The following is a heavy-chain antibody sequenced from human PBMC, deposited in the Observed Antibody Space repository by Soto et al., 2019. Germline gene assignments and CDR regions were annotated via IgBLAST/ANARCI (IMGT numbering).Heavy chain of an antibody. CDR1: GLTFSDYY. CDR3: ARDLGGWRDIVATNGVDP. CDR2: ISSSGSTI. Sequence: GGSMRLSCAASGLTFSDYYMSWIRQAPGKGLEWVSYISSSGSTIYYADSVKGRFTISRDNAKNSLYLQMNSLRAEDTAVYYCARDLGGWRDIVATNGVDPWGQGTLVTVSS. V-gene: IGHV3-11*01. D-gene: IGHD5-12*01. J-gene: IGHJ5*02.